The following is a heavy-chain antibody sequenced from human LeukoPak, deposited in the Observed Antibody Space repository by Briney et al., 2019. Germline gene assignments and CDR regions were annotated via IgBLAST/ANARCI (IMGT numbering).Heavy chain of an antibody. CDR1: GGFFSGYY. J-gene: IGHJ4*02. D-gene: IGHD3-16*01. Sequence: SETLSLTCAVYGGFFSGYYWSWIRQPPGKGLEWIGEINHSGSTNYNPSLKSRVTISVDTSKNQFSLKLSSVTAADTAVYYCARVFVWRPRWGSGSYYFDYWGQGTLVTVSS. CDR2: INHSGST. CDR3: ARVFVWRPRWGSGSYYFDY. V-gene: IGHV4-34*01.